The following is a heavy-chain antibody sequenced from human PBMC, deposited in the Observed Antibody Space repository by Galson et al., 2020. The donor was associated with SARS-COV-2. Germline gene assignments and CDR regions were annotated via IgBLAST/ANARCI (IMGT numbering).Heavy chain of an antibody. CDR2: INWNGGTT. J-gene: IGHJ6*03. D-gene: IGHD6-19*01. CDR3: ARDGRAGWYYYYMDV. CDR1: GFTFDDYG. Sequence: GESQKISCAASGFTFDDYGMSWVRQTPGKGLEWVSGINWNGGTTGYTDSVKGRFTISRDNAKNSLYLQMDSLRADDTALYYCARDGRAGWYYYYMDVWGKGTTVIVSS. V-gene: IGHV3-20*04.